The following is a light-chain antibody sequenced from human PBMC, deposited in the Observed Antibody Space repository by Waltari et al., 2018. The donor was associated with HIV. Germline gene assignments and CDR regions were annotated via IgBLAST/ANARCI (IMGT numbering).Light chain of an antibody. V-gene: IGKV1-5*03. CDR3: QQYTSYPWT. Sequence: IQMTQSPSTLSASVGDRVTITCRASQTISNWLAWYQQKPGKAPKLLIYKASSLESGVPSRFSGSGSGTEFTLTISSLQPDDFASYYCQQYTSYPWTFGPGTKVEIK. J-gene: IGKJ1*01. CDR1: QTISNW. CDR2: KAS.